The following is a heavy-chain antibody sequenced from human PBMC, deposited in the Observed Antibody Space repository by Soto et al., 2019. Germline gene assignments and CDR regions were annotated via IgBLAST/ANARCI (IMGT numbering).Heavy chain of an antibody. CDR2: ISGSGGST. D-gene: IGHD6-6*01. V-gene: IGHV3-23*01. Sequence: PGGSLRLSCAASGFTFSSYAMSWVRQAPGKGLEWVSAISGSGGSTYYADSVKGRFTISRDNSKNTLYLQMNSLRAEDTAVYYCANENKRWFGGDSSSSPSDYWGQGTLVTVSS. CDR3: ANENKRWFGGDSSSSPSDY. J-gene: IGHJ4*02. CDR1: GFTFSSYA.